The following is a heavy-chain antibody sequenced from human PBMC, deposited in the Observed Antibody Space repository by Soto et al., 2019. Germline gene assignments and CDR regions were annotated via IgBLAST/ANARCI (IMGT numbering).Heavy chain of an antibody. CDR3: ARDLHSDSSGFGY. CDR1: GFTFSGYS. V-gene: IGHV3-21*01. Sequence: GSLRLSCAASGFTFSGYSMNWVRQAPGKGLEWVSSISSSSTYIYYADSLKGRFTISRNNAKNSLYLHMNSLRAEDTAVYYCARDLHSDSSGFGYWGQGTLVTVSS. CDR2: ISSSSTYI. D-gene: IGHD3-22*01. J-gene: IGHJ4*02.